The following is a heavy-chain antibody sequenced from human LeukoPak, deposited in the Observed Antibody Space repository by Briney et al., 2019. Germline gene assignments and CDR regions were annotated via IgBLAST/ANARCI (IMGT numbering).Heavy chain of an antibody. CDR2: VGTNHDT. CDR3: TREWRGIASHYSGMDV. Sequence: GGSLRLSCVASGFSISTFDMYWVRQAAGGGLEWVAAVGTNHDTLYLGSVKGRFTISRENAKNSLSLEMSYLTVEDTAVYYCTREWRGIASHYSGMDVWGQGTAVIVSS. D-gene: IGHD3-16*02. V-gene: IGHV3-13*01. J-gene: IGHJ6*02. CDR1: GFSISTFD.